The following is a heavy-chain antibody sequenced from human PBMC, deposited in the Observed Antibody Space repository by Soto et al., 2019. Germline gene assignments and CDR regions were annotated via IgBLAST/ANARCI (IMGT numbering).Heavy chain of an antibody. CDR1: GFTFSDYY. V-gene: IGHV3-72*01. Sequence: GGSLRLSCAASGFTFSDYYMDWVRQVPGKGLEWVGRSRNKANSYNTEYAASVKGRFSISRDGSKDSMYLQMNSLKTEDTAVYYCARDTGGSCDYWGQGALVTVSS. CDR2: SRNKANSYNT. D-gene: IGHD1-26*01. J-gene: IGHJ4*02. CDR3: ARDTGGSCDY.